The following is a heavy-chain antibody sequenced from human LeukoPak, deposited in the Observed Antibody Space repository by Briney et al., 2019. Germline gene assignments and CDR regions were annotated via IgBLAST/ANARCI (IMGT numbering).Heavy chain of an antibody. CDR3: ARFDSSGSEYFQH. J-gene: IGHJ1*01. V-gene: IGHV4-59*01. Sequence: SETLSLTCTVSGGSISSYYWSWIRQPPGKGLEWIGYIYYSGSTNYNPSLKSRVTISVDTSKNQFSLKLSSVTAADTAVYYCARFDSSGSEYFQHWGQGTLVTVSS. CDR2: IYYSGST. CDR1: GGSISSYY. D-gene: IGHD3-22*01.